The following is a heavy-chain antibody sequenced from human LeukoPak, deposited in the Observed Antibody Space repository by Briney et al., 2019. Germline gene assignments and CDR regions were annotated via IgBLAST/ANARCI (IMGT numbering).Heavy chain of an antibody. V-gene: IGHV4-59*12. J-gene: IGHJ5*02. CDR2: IYYSGST. CDR3: ARGGNIVLVPVLNWFDP. D-gene: IGHD2-2*01. Sequence: PSETLSLTCIVSGGSFSSYYWNWIRQPPGEGPEWIGFIYYSGSTNYNPSLKSRVTISVDTSKNQFSLKLSSVTAADTAVYYCARGGNIVLVPVLNWFDPWAREPWSPSPQ. CDR1: GGSFSSYY.